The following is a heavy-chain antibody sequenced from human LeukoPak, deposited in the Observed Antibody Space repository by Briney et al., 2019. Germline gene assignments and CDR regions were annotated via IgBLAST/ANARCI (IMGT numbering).Heavy chain of an antibody. D-gene: IGHD5-18*01. J-gene: IGHJ4*02. Sequence: ASVKVSCKASGYTFTSYGISWVRQAPGEGLKWMGWIYVYNGNTNYAQKLQGRVTMATDTFTSTAYMELRSLRSDDTAIYYCARGYGYSSGLFDYWGQGTLVTVSS. CDR2: IYVYNGNT. CDR1: GYTFTSYG. V-gene: IGHV1-18*01. CDR3: ARGYGYSSGLFDY.